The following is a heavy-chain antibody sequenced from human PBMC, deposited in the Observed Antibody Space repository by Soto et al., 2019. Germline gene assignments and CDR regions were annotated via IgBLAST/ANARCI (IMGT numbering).Heavy chain of an antibody. D-gene: IGHD3-16*01. CDR2: ISWNSGSI. J-gene: IGHJ4*02. CDR3: AKDMYMITFGGVFDY. Sequence: ESGGGLVQPGRSLRLSCAASGFTFDDYAMHWVRQAPGKGLEWVSGISWNSGSIGYADSVKGRFTISRDNAKNSLYLQMNSLRAEDTALYYCAKDMYMITFGGVFDYWGQGTLVTVSS. CDR1: GFTFDDYA. V-gene: IGHV3-9*01.